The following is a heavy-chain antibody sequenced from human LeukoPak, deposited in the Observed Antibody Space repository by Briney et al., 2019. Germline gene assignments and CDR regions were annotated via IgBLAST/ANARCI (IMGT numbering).Heavy chain of an antibody. Sequence: GSLRLSCAASGFTFSDYYMSWIRQAPGKGLEWVSYISSSSSYTNYADSVKGRFTISRGNAKNSLYLQMNSLRAEDTAVYYCARVTYGSGSYWFDPWGQGTLVTVSS. CDR2: ISSSSSYT. V-gene: IGHV3-11*06. CDR3: ARVTYGSGSYWFDP. J-gene: IGHJ5*02. CDR1: GFTFSDYY. D-gene: IGHD3-10*01.